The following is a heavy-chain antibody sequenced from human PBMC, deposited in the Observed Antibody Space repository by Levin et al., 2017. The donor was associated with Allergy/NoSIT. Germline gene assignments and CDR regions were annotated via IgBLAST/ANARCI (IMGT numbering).Heavy chain of an antibody. Sequence: GGSLRLSCAASGFTFSSYSMNWVRQAPGKGLEWVSSISSSSSYIYYADSVKGRFTISRDNAKNSLYLQMNSLRAEDTAVYYCARGADKMYYFDYWGQGTLVTVSS. D-gene: IGHD6-19*01. V-gene: IGHV3-21*01. CDR1: GFTFSSYS. CDR2: ISSSSSYI. J-gene: IGHJ4*02. CDR3: ARGADKMYYFDY.